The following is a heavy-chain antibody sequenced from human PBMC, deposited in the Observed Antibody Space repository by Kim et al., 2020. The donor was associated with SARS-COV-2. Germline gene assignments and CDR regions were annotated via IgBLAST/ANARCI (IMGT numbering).Heavy chain of an antibody. D-gene: IGHD2-21*01. CDR1: EFTFSSYA. J-gene: IGHJ4*02. V-gene: IGHV3-23*01. CDR2: ISGSGGST. Sequence: GGSLRLSCAASEFTFSSYAMSWVRQAPGKGLEWVSIISGSGGSTFYADSVKGRFTISRDNSKNTLYLQMNSLRAEDTAVYYCAKDPSCGCDVCYSNFDYWGRGPLVTVSS. CDR3: AKDPSCGCDVCYSNFDY.